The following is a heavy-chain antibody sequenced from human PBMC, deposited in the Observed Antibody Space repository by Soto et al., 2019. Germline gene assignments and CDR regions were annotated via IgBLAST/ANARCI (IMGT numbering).Heavy chain of an antibody. V-gene: IGHV3-30-3*01. CDR2: VSDYGSNA. J-gene: IGHJ4*02. Sequence: LKLSCVVPGFSLSNSTMHWVRLIAGKGLEWVALVSDYGSNADYADSVQGRFTISRDNSKNTLFLQMDSLRPEDTAIYYCAGVRPGDNGYPFFDYWGQGTLVTVSS. CDR3: AGVRPGDNGYPFFDY. D-gene: IGHD3-22*01. CDR1: GFSLSNST.